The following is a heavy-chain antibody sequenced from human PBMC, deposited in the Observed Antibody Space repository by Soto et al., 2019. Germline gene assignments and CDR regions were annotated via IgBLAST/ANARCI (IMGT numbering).Heavy chain of an antibody. Sequence: PSETLSLTCTVSGGSINSRSYYWGWIRQSPGKGLELIGSIYYSGSTYYTPSLKSRVAMSVDTSKNQFSLKLRSVTAADTAVYYCARDRGYGDYDIDYWGQGTLVTVSS. CDR2: IYYSGST. CDR3: ARDRGYGDYDIDY. J-gene: IGHJ4*02. CDR1: GGSINSRSYY. V-gene: IGHV4-39*02. D-gene: IGHD4-17*01.